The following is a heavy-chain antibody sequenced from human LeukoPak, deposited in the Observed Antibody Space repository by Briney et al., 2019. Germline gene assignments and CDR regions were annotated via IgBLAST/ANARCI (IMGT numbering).Heavy chain of an antibody. J-gene: IGHJ3*02. V-gene: IGHV3-23*01. CDR1: GFTVSSGY. CDR2: ISGSGGST. Sequence: GGSLRLSCAASGFTVSSGYMSWVRQAPGRGLEWVSAISGSGGSTYHADSVKGRFTISRDNSKNTLYLQMNSLRAEDTAVYYCAKAKYSSTWYGGAFDIWGQGTMVTVSS. CDR3: AKAKYSSTWYGGAFDI. D-gene: IGHD6-13*01.